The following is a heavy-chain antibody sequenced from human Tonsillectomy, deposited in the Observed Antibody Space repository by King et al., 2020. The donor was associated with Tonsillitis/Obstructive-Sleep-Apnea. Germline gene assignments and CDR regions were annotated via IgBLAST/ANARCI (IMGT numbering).Heavy chain of an antibody. CDR3: ARQVAGTSYSYYHGLDV. CDR2: IDPSDSYS. J-gene: IGHJ6*02. V-gene: IGHV5-10-1*03. CDR1: GYSFTSYW. D-gene: IGHD6-19*01. Sequence: VQLVESGAEVKKPGESLRISCKGSGYSFTSYWITWVRQMPGKGLEWMGRIDPSDSYSDYSPSFQGHVTISADKSISTAYLQWGRLKASDTAMYYCARQVAGTSYSYYHGLDVWAQGTTVIVSS.